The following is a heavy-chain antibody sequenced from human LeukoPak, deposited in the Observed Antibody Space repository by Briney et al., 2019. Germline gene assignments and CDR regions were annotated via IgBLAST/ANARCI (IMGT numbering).Heavy chain of an antibody. CDR1: GGSISSSSYY. D-gene: IGHD3-10*01. Sequence: PSETLSLTCTVSGGSISSSSYYWRWIRQPPGKGLEWIGSIYYSGSTYYNPSLKSRVTISVDTSKNQFSLKLSSVTAADTAVYYCARHAETLLWFGELYYFDYWGQGTLVTVSS. V-gene: IGHV4-39*01. CDR2: IYYSGST. CDR3: ARHAETLLWFGELYYFDY. J-gene: IGHJ4*02.